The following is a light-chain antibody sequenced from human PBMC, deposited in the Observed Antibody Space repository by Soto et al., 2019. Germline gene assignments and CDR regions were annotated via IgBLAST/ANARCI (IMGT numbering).Light chain of an antibody. CDR1: SSNIGSNT. CDR2: SNN. J-gene: IGLJ2*01. CDR3: AAWYDSLNGPV. Sequence: QSVLTQPPSASGTPGQRVTTSCSGSSSNIGSNTVNWYQQLPGTAPKLLIYSNNQRPSGGPDRFSGSKSGTSASLAISGLQSEDEADYYCAAWYDSLNGPVFGGWTKLTVL. V-gene: IGLV1-44*01.